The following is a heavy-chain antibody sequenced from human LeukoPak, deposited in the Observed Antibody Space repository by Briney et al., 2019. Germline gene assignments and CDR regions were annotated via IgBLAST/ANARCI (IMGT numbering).Heavy chain of an antibody. J-gene: IGHJ4*02. CDR2: ISDSGANT. CDR1: GSTFTTYA. D-gene: IGHD7-27*01. CDR3: AIDPNWGTHS. V-gene: IGHV3-23*01. Sequence: PTGGSLRLSLPAPGSTFTTYAITGVPRPPGRGLEWVSTISDSGANTYYADSVRGRFTISRDNSKNALYLQMNSLRVEDTAVYYCAIDPNWGTHSWGQGVLVTVSS.